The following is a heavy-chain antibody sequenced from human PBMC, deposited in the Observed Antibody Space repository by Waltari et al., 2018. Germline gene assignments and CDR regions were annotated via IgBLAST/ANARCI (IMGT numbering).Heavy chain of an antibody. CDR3: ARGPGSSWYQGDY. CDR2: IYSGGST. J-gene: IGHJ4*02. D-gene: IGHD6-13*01. V-gene: IGHV3-53*01. CDR1: GFTGSSHY. Sequence: EVQLVESGGGLIQPGGSLRLSCAASGFTGSSHYMSWVRQAPGKGLGWVSVIYSGGSTYYADSVKGRFTISRDNSKNTLYLQMNSLRAEDTAVYYCARGPGSSWYQGDYWGQGTLVTVSS.